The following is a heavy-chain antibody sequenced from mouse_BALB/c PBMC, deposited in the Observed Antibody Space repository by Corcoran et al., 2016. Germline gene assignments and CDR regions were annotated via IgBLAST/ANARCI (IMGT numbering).Heavy chain of an antibody. CDR2: INTHSGVP. CDR1: GYTFTTAG. CDR3: ARGHVNSLYNAMDY. V-gene: IGHV9-4*02. D-gene: IGHD2-1*01. Sequence: QIQLVQSGPELKKPGETVRISCKASGYTFTTAGMQWVQKMPGKGLKWIGWINTHSGVPKYAEDFKGRFAFSLETSASTAYLQISNLKHEDTATYFCARGHVNSLYNAMDYWAQGTSVTVSS. J-gene: IGHJ4*01.